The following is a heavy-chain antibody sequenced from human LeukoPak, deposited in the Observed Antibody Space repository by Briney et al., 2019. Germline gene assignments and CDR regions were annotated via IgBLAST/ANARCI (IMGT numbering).Heavy chain of an antibody. CDR1: GFTFSSYW. CDR3: APGCSGGSCLVS. Sequence: GGSLRLSCAASGFTFSSYWMHWVRQAPGKGLVWVSRINSDGSSTSYADSVKGRFTISRDNAKNTVYLQMNSLRAEDTAVYYCAPGCSGGSCLVSWGQGTLVTVSP. J-gene: IGHJ5*02. CDR2: INSDGSST. D-gene: IGHD2-15*01. V-gene: IGHV3-74*01.